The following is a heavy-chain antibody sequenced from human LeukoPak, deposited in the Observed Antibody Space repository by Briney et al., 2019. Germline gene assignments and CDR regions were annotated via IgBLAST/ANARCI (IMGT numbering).Heavy chain of an antibody. CDR2: FDPEDGET. J-gene: IGHJ3*02. CDR3: ATPSSPRDFGHPDAFDI. Sequence: ASVKVSCKVSGYTPTELSMHWVRQAPGKGLEWMGGFDPEDGETIYAQKFQGRVTMTEDTSTDTAYMELSSLRSEDTAVYYCATPSSPRDFGHPDAFDIWGQGTVVTVSS. CDR1: GYTPTELS. D-gene: IGHD2-21*01. V-gene: IGHV1-24*01.